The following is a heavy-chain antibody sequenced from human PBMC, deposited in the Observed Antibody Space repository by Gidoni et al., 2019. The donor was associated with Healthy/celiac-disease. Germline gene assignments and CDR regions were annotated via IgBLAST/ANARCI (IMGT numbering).Heavy chain of an antibody. CDR1: GGSFSGYY. Sequence: QVQLQQWGAGLLKPSETLSLTCAVYGGSFSGYYWSWIRQPPGKGLEWIGEINHSGSTNYNPSLKSRVTISVDTSKNQFSLKLSSVTAADTAVYYCARGLGGSYLDWGQGTLVTVSS. CDR3: ARGLGGSYLD. D-gene: IGHD1-26*01. J-gene: IGHJ4*02. V-gene: IGHV4-34*01. CDR2: INHSGST.